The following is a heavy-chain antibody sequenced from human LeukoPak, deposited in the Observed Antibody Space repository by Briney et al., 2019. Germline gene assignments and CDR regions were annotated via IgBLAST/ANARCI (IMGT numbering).Heavy chain of an antibody. J-gene: IGHJ4*02. CDR1: GYTFTSYG. CDR2: ISAYNGNT. V-gene: IGHV1-18*01. CDR3: ARPSPGQGSGWYDYDY. Sequence: GASVKVSCKASGYTFTSYGISSVRQAPGQGLEWMGWISAYNGNTNYAQKLQGRVTMTTDTSTSTAYMELRSLRSDDTAVYYCARPSPGQGSGWYDYDYWGQGTLVTVSS. D-gene: IGHD6-19*01.